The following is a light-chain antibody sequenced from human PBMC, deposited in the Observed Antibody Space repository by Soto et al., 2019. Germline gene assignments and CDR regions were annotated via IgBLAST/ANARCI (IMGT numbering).Light chain of an antibody. J-gene: IGKJ4*01. Sequence: DIQMTQSPSSVSASVGDRVTIAWRASQGISSWLAWYQQKPVEATKLLIYAASSLQSGVPSRFGCSGSGTDFSLTISSLQPEDFAIYYCQQANSLPLTFGGGTKVDIK. V-gene: IGKV1-12*01. CDR1: QGISSW. CDR2: AAS. CDR3: QQANSLPLT.